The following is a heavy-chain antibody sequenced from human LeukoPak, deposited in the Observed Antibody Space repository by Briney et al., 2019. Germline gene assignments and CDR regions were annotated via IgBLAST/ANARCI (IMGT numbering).Heavy chain of an antibody. V-gene: IGHV3-53*01. CDR2: IFSGGGST. CDR3: ARSESSARGSDY. J-gene: IGHJ4*02. Sequence: PGGSLRLSRAASGFSVGSNYMSWVRQTPARGLGWVLVIFSGGGSTFFADSVKGRFTISTCNSKNTMYLQMNSRRAENAAVYYCARSESSARGSDYRGQGTLVTVSS. CDR1: GFSVGSNY. D-gene: IGHD6-25*01.